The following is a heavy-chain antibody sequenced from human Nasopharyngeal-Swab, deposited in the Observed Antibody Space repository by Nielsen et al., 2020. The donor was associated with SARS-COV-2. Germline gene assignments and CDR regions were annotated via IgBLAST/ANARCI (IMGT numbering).Heavy chain of an antibody. CDR3: ARIATAHPSFDY. CDR2: IYYSGST. Sequence: SETLSLTCTVSGGSISSYYWSWIRQPPGKGLEWIGYIYYSGSTNYNPSLKSRVTISVDTSKNQFSLKLSSVTAADTAVYYCARIATAHPSFDYWGQGTLVTVSS. J-gene: IGHJ4*02. V-gene: IGHV4-59*01. CDR1: GGSISSYY. D-gene: IGHD2-21*01.